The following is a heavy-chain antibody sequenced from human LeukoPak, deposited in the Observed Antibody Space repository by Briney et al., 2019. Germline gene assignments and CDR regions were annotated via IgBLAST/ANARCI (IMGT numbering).Heavy chain of an antibody. Sequence: ASVKVSCKASGYTFTSYGISWVRQAPGQGLEWMGRIIPILGIANYAQKFQGRVTITADKSTSTAYMELSSLRSEDTAVYYCASGWDCTNGVCYAEYFQHWGQGTLVTVSS. CDR2: IIPILGIA. D-gene: IGHD2-8*01. CDR1: GYTFTSYG. V-gene: IGHV1-69*04. CDR3: ASGWDCTNGVCYAEYFQH. J-gene: IGHJ1*01.